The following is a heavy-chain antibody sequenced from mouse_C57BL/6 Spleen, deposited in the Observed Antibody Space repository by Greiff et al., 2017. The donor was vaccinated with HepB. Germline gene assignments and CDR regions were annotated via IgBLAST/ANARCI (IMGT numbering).Heavy chain of an antibody. CDR1: GYTFTDYY. Sequence: VQLQQSGPELVKPGASVKISCKASGYTFTDYYMNWVKQSHGKSLEWIGDINPNNGGTSYNQKFKGKATLTVDKSSSTAYMELRSLTSEDSAVYYCARQGSSGYGVYFDYWGQGTTLTVSS. D-gene: IGHD3-2*02. CDR2: INPNNGGT. CDR3: ARQGSSGYGVYFDY. V-gene: IGHV1-26*01. J-gene: IGHJ2*01.